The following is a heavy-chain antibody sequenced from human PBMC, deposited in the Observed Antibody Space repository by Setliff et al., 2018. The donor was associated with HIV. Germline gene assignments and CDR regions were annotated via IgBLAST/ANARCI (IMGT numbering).Heavy chain of an antibody. J-gene: IGHJ4*02. V-gene: IGHV4-31*03. Sequence: SETLSLTCTVSGGSISSSDFYWNWIRQRPGKALEWIGYIHHSGSSSHNPSLKSRLTTSINASKSQFSLRLSSVTAADTAVYYCASGWVRQSRRFGGVIVLPPFDYWGQGALVTVSS. CDR3: ASGWVRQSRRFGGVIVLPPFDY. CDR1: GGSISSSDFY. CDR2: IHHSGSS. D-gene: IGHD3-16*02.